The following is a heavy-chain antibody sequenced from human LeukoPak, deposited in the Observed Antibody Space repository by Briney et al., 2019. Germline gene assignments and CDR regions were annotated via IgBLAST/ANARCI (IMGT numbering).Heavy chain of an antibody. Sequence: SVKVSCKASGGSFSTYAISWVRQAPGQGLEWMGGIIPFFGTPSYAQKFHGRVTITADESTNTAYMEVSSLRSEDTALYYCARYKVPPHQDSSMVPGVYYYYGMDVWGLGTTVTVS. CDR1: GGSFSTYA. V-gene: IGHV1-69*13. CDR3: ARYKVPPHQDSSMVPGVYYYYGMDV. D-gene: IGHD3-10*01. CDR2: IIPFFGTP. J-gene: IGHJ6*02.